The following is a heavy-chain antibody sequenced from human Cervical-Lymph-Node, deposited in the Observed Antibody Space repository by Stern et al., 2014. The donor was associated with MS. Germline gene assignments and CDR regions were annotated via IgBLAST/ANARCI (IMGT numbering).Heavy chain of an antibody. CDR3: ASHGKTLALPFFDH. V-gene: IGHV3-11*05. Sequence: VQLVESGGGLATPGGSLRLSCAASGFTVSDHYMSWIRQAPGKGLEWVSYSSSGGTFIKYADSVKGRFTISRDTVQNSLSLQMNNLRVKHSAIYSGASHGKTLALPFFDHWGQGTPVSVSS. CDR1: GFTVSDHY. J-gene: IGHJ4*02. D-gene: IGHD1-1*01. CDR2: SSSGGTFI.